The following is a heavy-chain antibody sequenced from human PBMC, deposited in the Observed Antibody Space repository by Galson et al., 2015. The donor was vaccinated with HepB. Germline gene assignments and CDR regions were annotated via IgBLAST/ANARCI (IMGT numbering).Heavy chain of an antibody. J-gene: IGHJ6*03. CDR3: AGGVVTPYDYYYYYMDV. Sequence: SVKVSCKASGGTFSSYAISWVRQAPGQGLEWMGGIIPIFGTANYAQKFQGRVTITADESTSTAYMELSSLRSEDTAVYYCAGGVVTPYDYYYYYMDVWGKGTTVTVSS. CDR2: IIPIFGTA. V-gene: IGHV1-69*13. CDR1: GGTFSSYA. D-gene: IGHD4-23*01.